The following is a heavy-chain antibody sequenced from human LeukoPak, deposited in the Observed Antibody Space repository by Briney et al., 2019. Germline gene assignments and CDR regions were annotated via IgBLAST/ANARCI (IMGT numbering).Heavy chain of an antibody. J-gene: IGHJ4*02. CDR2: IYYSGST. CDR3: ARVSRDESSGYYFDC. V-gene: IGHV4-31*11. Sequence: SETLSLTCAVCGGSFSGYYWSWIRQHPGKGLEWIGYIYYSGSTYYNPSLKSRVTISVDTSKNQFSLNLSSVTAADTAVYYCARVSRDESSGYYFDCWGQGTLVTVSS. D-gene: IGHD3-22*01. CDR1: GGSFSGYY.